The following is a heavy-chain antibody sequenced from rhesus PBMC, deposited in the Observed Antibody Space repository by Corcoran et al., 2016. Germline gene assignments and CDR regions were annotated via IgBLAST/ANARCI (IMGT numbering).Heavy chain of an antibody. CDR2: IDPSDSDT. J-gene: IGHJ4*01. V-gene: IGHV5-20*01. D-gene: IGHD1-26*01. Sequence: EVQLVQSGAEVKRPGESLKISCKTSGYSFTSYWISWVRQMPGKGLEWMGAIDPSDSDTRYNPSFQGQVTISADKSISTAYLQWSRLKASDTATYYCARGYKWNQGLGYWGQGVLVTVSS. CDR1: GYSFTSYW. CDR3: ARGYKWNQGLGY.